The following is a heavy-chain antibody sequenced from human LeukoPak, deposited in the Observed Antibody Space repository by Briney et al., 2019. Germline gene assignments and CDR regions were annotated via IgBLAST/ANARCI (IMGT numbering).Heavy chain of an antibody. V-gene: IGHV4-59*11. CDR2: VYDSGRT. J-gene: IGHJ5*02. CDR3: AGAVVPAEEKNWFDP. CDR1: GGSLVAHH. Sequence: SETLSLTCSVSGGSLVAHHWSWIRQPPGKGLEWIGHVYDSGRTTYNPALKGRVTMSPDTSRTQISLRLTSVTAADTAVYYCAGAVVPAEEKNWFDPWGQGTLVIVSS. D-gene: IGHD2-2*01.